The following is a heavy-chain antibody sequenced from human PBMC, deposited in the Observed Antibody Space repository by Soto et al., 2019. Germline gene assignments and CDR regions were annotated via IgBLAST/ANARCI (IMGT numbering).Heavy chain of an antibody. V-gene: IGHV1-3*01. D-gene: IGHD3-10*01. CDR3: ARDYYYDSGTYYKLDY. CDR2: INAGNGNT. Sequence: ASVKVSCKASGYTFTSYAMHWVRQAPGQRLEWMGWINAGNGNTKYSQKFQGRVTITRDTSASTAYMELSSLRSEDTAVYYCARDYYYDSGTYYKLDYWGQGTLVTVSS. CDR1: GYTFTSYA. J-gene: IGHJ4*02.